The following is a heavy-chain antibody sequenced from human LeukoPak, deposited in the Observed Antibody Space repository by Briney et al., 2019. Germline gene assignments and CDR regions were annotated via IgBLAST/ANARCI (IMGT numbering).Heavy chain of an antibody. CDR2: IYTSGST. J-gene: IGHJ6*02. Sequence: PSETLSLTCTVSGGSFSNYYWSWIRQPAGKGLEWIGRIYTSGSTNYNPSVKSRVTMSVDTSNNQFSLKLTSMTAADTAVYYCARQPPQYYGMDVWGQGTTVTVSS. CDR1: GGSFSNYY. CDR3: ARQPPQYYGMDV. D-gene: IGHD1-14*01. V-gene: IGHV4-4*07.